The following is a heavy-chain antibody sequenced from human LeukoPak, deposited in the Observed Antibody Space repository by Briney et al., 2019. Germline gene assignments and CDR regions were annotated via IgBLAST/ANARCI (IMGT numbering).Heavy chain of an antibody. CDR2: IYYSGST. CDR3: ARVYCSGGSCYVDY. V-gene: IGHV4-59*01. CDR1: GGAISSYY. J-gene: IGHJ4*02. D-gene: IGHD2-15*01. Sequence: SETLSLTCTVSGGAISSYYSRWVRQPPGKGLEWIGYIYYSGSTNYNPSLKSRVAISVDTSKSQFSLKLSSVTAAGAGVYYCARVYCSGGSCYVDYLGQGTRVTVSS.